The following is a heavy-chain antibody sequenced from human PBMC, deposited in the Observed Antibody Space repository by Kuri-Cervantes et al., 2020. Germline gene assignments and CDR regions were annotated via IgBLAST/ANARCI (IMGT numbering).Heavy chain of an antibody. V-gene: IGHV1-8*02. CDR2: MNPNSGNT. D-gene: IGHD1-26*01. J-gene: IGHJ6*02. CDR3: AREMSGSYYEGPVYYYYGMDV. CDR1: GYTFTSYG. Sequence: ASVKVSCKASGYTFTSYGISWVRQAPGQGREWMGWMNPNSGNTGYAQKFQGRVTMTRNTSISTAYMELSSLRSEDTAVYYCAREMSGSYYEGPVYYYYGMDVWGQGTTVTVSS.